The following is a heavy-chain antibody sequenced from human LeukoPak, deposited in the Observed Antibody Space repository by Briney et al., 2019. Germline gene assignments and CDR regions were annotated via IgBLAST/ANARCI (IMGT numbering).Heavy chain of an antibody. J-gene: IGHJ4*02. D-gene: IGHD5-24*01. CDR1: GFKFSDYY. V-gene: IGHV3-11*05. CDR3: TREQWLPDY. CDR2: ISKTSSYT. Sequence: GGSLRLSCAASGFKFSDYYMNWIRQAPGKGLAWVSQISKTSSYTNYADSVKGRFTISRDNARNSLYLQMNSLRAEDTAVYYCTREQWLPDYWGQGTLVTVSS.